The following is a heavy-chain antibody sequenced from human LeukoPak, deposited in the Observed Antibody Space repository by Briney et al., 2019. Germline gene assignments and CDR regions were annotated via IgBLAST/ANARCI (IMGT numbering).Heavy chain of an antibody. Sequence: SETLSLTCTVSGGSISSSSYYWGWIRQPPGKGLEWIGSIYYSGSTYYNPPLKSRVIISVDTSKNQFSLKLSSVTAADTAVYYCAGQRSSSDFDYWGQGTLVTVSS. V-gene: IGHV4-39*01. CDR3: AGQRSSSDFDY. J-gene: IGHJ4*02. CDR2: IYYSGST. CDR1: GGSISSSSYY. D-gene: IGHD6-6*01.